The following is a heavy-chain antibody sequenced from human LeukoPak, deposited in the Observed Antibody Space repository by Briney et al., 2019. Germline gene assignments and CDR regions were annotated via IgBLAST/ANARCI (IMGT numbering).Heavy chain of an antibody. Sequence: GESLQISCKGSGYSFTSYWIGWVRQMPGKGLEWMGIIYPGDSDTRYSPSFQGQVTISADKSISSVYLQWSSLKASDTAIYYCARHNYALDYWGQGTLVTVSS. D-gene: IGHD2-2*01. CDR3: ARHNYALDY. CDR2: IYPGDSDT. J-gene: IGHJ4*02. CDR1: GYSFTSYW. V-gene: IGHV5-51*01.